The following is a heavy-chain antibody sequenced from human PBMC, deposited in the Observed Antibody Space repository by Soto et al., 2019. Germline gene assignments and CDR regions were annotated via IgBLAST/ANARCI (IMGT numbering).Heavy chain of an antibody. V-gene: IGHV3-20*01. CDR2: INWNGGST. D-gene: IGHD2-2*01. CDR3: ARIDCSSTSCPIDY. CDR1: GFTFDDYG. Sequence: EVQLVESGGGVVRPGGSLRLSCAASGFTFDDYGMSWVRQVPGKGLEWVSGINWNGGSTGYADSVKGRITISRDNAKNSLYLQMNSLRVEDTALDHCARIDCSSTSCPIDYWGQGTLVTVSS. J-gene: IGHJ4*02.